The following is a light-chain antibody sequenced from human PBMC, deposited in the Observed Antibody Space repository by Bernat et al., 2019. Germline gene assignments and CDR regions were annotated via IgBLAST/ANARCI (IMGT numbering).Light chain of an antibody. CDR1: SSNIGSNT. J-gene: IGLJ3*02. CDR2: SNN. Sequence: QSVLTQPPSASGTPGQRVTISCSGSSSNIGSNTVNWYQQLPGTAPKLLIYSNNQRPSGVPDRFSGSRSGPLASRAISGLQSEDEADYYCAACDDSLDGPVFGGGTKLTVL. CDR3: AACDDSLDGPV. V-gene: IGLV1-44*01.